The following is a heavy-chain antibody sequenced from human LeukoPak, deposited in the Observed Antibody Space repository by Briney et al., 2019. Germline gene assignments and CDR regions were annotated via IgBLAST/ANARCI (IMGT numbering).Heavy chain of an antibody. V-gene: IGHV3-23*01. J-gene: IGHJ4*02. Sequence: GGSLRLSCAASGFTFTNYAMSWVRQAPGKGLEWVSGISGRGGTTYYADSVKGRFTISRDNSKSTLYLQMSSLRAEDTAVYFCAKEGSDYYDVSGAPFDSWGQGTLVTLSS. CDR1: GFTFTNYA. D-gene: IGHD3-22*01. CDR3: AKEGSDYYDVSGAPFDS. CDR2: ISGRGGTT.